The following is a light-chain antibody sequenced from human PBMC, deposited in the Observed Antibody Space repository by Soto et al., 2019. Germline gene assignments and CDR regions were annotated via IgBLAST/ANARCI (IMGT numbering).Light chain of an antibody. Sequence: QSVLTQPPSASGTPGQRVTISCSGSSPNIGGNTVKWYQQVPGTAPKLLIHGDTLRPSGVPDRFSGSKSGTSASLAISGLKSEDEAEYYCATWDDSLNGVVFGGGTKVTVL. V-gene: IGLV1-44*01. CDR1: SPNIGGNT. J-gene: IGLJ2*01. CDR3: ATWDDSLNGVV. CDR2: GDT.